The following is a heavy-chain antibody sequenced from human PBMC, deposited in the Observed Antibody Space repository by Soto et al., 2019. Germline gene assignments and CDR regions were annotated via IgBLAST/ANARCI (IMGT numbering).Heavy chain of an antibody. CDR2: MNPSNGNA. Sequence: ASVKVSCKASGYTFITYDINWVRQATGQGLEWMGWMNPSNGNAGYAQNFQGRVTMTRNTSISTAYMDLSSLRSDDTAVYFCARRKKWSGHNYFDSWGQGSLVTVSS. J-gene: IGHJ4*02. V-gene: IGHV1-8*01. D-gene: IGHD2-15*01. CDR1: GYTFITYD. CDR3: ARRKKWSGHNYFDS.